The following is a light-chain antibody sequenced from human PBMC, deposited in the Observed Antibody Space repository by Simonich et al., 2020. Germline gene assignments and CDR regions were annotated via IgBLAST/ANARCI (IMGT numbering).Light chain of an antibody. CDR1: QGISSY. CDR2: SAS. J-gene: IGKJ2*01. V-gene: IGKV1-27*01. Sequence: DIQLTQSPSSLSASVGDRVTITCRVGQGISSYLNWYRQKPGKVPKLLIYSASNLQSGVPSRFSGSGSGTEFTLTISSLQAEDVAVYYCQQYYSTPYTFGQGTKLEIK. CDR3: QQYYSTPYT.